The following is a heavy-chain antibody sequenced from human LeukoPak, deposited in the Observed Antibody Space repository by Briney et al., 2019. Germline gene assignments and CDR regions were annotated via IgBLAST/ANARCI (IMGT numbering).Heavy chain of an antibody. V-gene: IGHV3-30*18. CDR2: ISYDGSNK. J-gene: IGHJ2*01. CDR3: AKAGTEEQWLPHWNWYFDL. CDR1: GFTFSSYA. Sequence: GGSLRLSCAASGFTFSSYAMSWVRQAPGKGLEGVAVISYDGSNKYYADSVKGRFTISRDNSKNTLYLQMNSLRAEDTAVYYCAKAGTEEQWLPHWNWYFDLWGRGTLVTVSS. D-gene: IGHD6-19*01.